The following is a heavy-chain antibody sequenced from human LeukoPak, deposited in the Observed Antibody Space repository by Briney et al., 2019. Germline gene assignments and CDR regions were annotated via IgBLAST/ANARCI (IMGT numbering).Heavy chain of an antibody. CDR2: MNPNSDNT. V-gene: IGHV1-8*01. CDR1: GYTFTSYD. CDR3: ARDGGWRPFDY. Sequence: ASVKVSCKASGYTFTSYDINWVRQAPGQGLERMGWMNPNSDNTGYAQKFQGRVTMTRNTSISTAYMELSSLRSEDTAVYYCARDGGWRPFDYWGQGTLVTVAS. D-gene: IGHD6-19*01. J-gene: IGHJ4*02.